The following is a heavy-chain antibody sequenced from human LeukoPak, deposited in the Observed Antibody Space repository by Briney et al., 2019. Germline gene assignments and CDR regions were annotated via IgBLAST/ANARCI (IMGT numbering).Heavy chain of an antibody. CDR3: ARVLMVYALVD. V-gene: IGHV4-34*01. D-gene: IGHD2-8*01. CDR2: INHSGST. J-gene: IGHJ4*02. Sequence: SETLSLTCAVYGGSFSGYYWSWIRQPPGKGLEWIGEINHSGSTNYNPSLKSRVTISVDTSKNQFSLKLSSVTAADTAVYYCARVLMVYALVDWGQGTLVTVSS. CDR1: GGSFSGYY.